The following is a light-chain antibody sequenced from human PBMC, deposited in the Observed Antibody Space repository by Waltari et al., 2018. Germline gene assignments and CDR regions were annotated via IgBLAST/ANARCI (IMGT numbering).Light chain of an antibody. J-gene: IGKJ2*01. CDR1: QSVTSSN. V-gene: IGKV3-20*01. Sequence: ENVLTQSPGTLSLSPGERATLSCRASQSVTSSNLAWYQQKPGQAPRLLISGASSRATGIPDRLSGSGSGTDFTLTISRLEPEDFAVYYCQQYGSIPHTFGQGTKLEIK. CDR3: QQYGSIPHT. CDR2: GAS.